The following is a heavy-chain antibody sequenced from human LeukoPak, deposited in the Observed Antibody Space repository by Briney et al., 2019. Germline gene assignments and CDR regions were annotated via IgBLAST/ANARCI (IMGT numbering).Heavy chain of an antibody. V-gene: IGHV3-23*01. CDR1: GFTFNNYA. Sequence: PGGSLRLSCAASGFTFNNYAMNWVRQAPGKGLEWVSVISGSGGTTYYADSVKGRFTISRDSSKNTLYLQMNILRAEDTAVYYCAKVSGGGLYYDGMDVWGQGTTVTVSS. J-gene: IGHJ6*02. CDR2: ISGSGGTT. CDR3: AKVSGGGLYYDGMDV. D-gene: IGHD1-14*01.